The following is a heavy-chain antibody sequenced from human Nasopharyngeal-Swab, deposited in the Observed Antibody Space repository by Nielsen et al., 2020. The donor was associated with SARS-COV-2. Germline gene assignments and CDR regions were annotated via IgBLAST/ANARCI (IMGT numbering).Heavy chain of an antibody. CDR1: EFTFNTYD. J-gene: IGHJ4*02. D-gene: IGHD1-26*01. V-gene: IGHV3-48*02. Sequence: GGSLRLSCAASEFTFNTYDMNWVRQAPGKGLEWLSYISSSSRTIYYADSVKGRFTISRDNAKNSLYLQMNTLRDEDTAVYCYARLRYYSSDYWGQGTLVTVPS. CDR2: ISSSSRTI. CDR3: ARLRYYSSDY.